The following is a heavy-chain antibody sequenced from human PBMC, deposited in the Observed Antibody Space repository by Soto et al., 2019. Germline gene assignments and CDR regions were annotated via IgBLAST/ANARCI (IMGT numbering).Heavy chain of an antibody. Sequence: SETLSLTCTVSGGSISSYYWSWIRQPPGKGLEWIGYIYYSGSTNYNPSLKSRVTISVDTSKNQFSLKLSSVTAADTAVYYCARRAPMDVWGKGTTVTVS. J-gene: IGHJ6*03. CDR1: GGSISSYY. V-gene: IGHV4-59*01. CDR2: IYYSGST. CDR3: ARRAPMDV.